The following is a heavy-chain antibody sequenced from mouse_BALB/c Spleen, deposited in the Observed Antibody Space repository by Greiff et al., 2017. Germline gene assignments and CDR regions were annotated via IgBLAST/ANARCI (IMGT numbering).Heavy chain of an antibody. J-gene: IGHJ3*01. CDR3: ARAPDYYGSSSWFAY. D-gene: IGHD1-1*01. V-gene: IGHV5-6*01. CDR1: GFTFSSYG. CDR2: ISSGGSYT. Sequence: EVMLVESGGDLVKPGGSLKLSCAASGFTFSSYGMSWVRQTPDKRLEWVATISSGGSYTYYPDSVKGRFTISRDNAKNNLYLQMSSLKSEDTAMYYCARAPDYYGSSSWFAYWGQGTLVTVSA.